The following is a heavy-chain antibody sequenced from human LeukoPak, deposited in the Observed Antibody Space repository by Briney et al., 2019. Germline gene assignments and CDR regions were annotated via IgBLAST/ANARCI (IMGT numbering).Heavy chain of an antibody. V-gene: IGHV5-51*01. CDR2: IYPGDSDI. Sequence: GESLKISCKGSGYSFTSYWIGWVRQLPGKGLEWMGIIYPGDSDIRYSPSFQGQVTISADKSITTAYLQWSSLKASDTAMYYCVRHTDYWFDSWGQGTLVTVSS. CDR3: VRHTDYWFDS. D-gene: IGHD2-21*02. CDR1: GYSFTSYW. J-gene: IGHJ5*01.